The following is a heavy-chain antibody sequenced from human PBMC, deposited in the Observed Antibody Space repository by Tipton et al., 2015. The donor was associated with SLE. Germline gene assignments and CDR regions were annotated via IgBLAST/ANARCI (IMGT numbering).Heavy chain of an antibody. CDR3: VRDSGSLDS. V-gene: IGHV3-30*04. Sequence: SLRLSCASSGFSFSDYALHWVRQAPGKGLEWVAVISSDGVNKNYAESVQGRFTFSRDNSENTLFLQMSTLRPEDTAVYYCVRDSGSLDSWGQGTLVTVSS. CDR2: ISSDGVNK. J-gene: IGHJ4*02. CDR1: GFSFSDYA. D-gene: IGHD3-10*01.